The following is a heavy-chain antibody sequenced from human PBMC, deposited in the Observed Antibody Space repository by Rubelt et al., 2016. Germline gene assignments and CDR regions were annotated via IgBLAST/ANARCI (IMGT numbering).Heavy chain of an antibody. CDR1: GGTFSSYA. Sequence: QVQLVQSGAEVKKPGSSVKVSCKASGGTFSSYAISWVRQAPGQGLEWMGGIITIFGTANFAQKFQGRVTITADASTSTAYMELSSLRSEDTAVYYCASEYQLLSWFDPWGQGTLVTVSS. V-gene: IGHV1-69*01. D-gene: IGHD2-2*01. J-gene: IGHJ5*02. CDR3: ASEYQLLSWFDP. CDR2: IITIFGTA.